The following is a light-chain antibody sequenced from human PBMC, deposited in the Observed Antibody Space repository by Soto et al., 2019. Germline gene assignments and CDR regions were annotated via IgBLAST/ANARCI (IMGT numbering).Light chain of an antibody. V-gene: IGLV2-14*01. Sequence: QSVLTQPASVSGSPGQSITISCTGTSSDVGGYNYVSWYQQHPGKAPKLMIYDVSNRPSGVSNRFSGSKSGNTASLTISGLQAEDEADYYCSSYTSSSPLLFGGGTQLTVL. CDR3: SSYTSSSPLL. J-gene: IGLJ2*01. CDR2: DVS. CDR1: SSDVGGYNY.